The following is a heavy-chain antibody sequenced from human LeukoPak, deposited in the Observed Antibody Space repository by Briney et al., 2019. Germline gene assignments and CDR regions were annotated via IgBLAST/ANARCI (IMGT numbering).Heavy chain of an antibody. J-gene: IGHJ6*02. CDR2: ISSSGSTI. V-gene: IGHV3-11*01. Sequence: GGSLRLSCAASGFTFSDYYMSWIRQAPGKGLEWVSYISSSGSTIYYADSVKGRFTISRDNSKNTLYLQMNSLRAEDTAVYYCAKDKRGRSSGSYVSIGYGMDVWGQGTTVTVSS. CDR3: AKDKRGRSSGSYVSIGYGMDV. D-gene: IGHD1-26*01. CDR1: GFTFSDYY.